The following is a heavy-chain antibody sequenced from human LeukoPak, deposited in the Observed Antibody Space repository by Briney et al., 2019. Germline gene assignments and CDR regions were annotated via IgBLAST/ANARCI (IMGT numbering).Heavy chain of an antibody. CDR2: ISGNGDSA. V-gene: IGHV3-23*01. J-gene: IGHJ4*02. Sequence: PGGSLSLSCEASGFTFIRYAMSWVRQAPGKGLEWVSTISGNGDSAYYADSVKGRFTISRDNSKNTLYLQMDSLRAEDTAVYYCPRKYDSSGYFDYWGQGTLVTVSS. D-gene: IGHD3-22*01. CDR1: GFTFIRYA. CDR3: PRKYDSSGYFDY.